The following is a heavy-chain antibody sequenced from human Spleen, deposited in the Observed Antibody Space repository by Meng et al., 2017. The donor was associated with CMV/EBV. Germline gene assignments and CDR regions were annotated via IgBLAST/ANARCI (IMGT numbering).Heavy chain of an antibody. CDR1: GYSISSGYY. D-gene: IGHD2-2*01. CDR2: IYHSGST. CDR3: ARDRYCSSTSCYNWFDP. J-gene: IGHJ5*02. V-gene: IGHV4-38-2*02. Sequence: SETLSLTCTVSGYSISSGYYWGWIRQPPGKGLEWIGSIYHSGSTYYNPSLKSRVTISVDTSKNQFSLKLSSVTAADTAVYYCARDRYCSSTSCYNWFDPWGQGTLVTVSS.